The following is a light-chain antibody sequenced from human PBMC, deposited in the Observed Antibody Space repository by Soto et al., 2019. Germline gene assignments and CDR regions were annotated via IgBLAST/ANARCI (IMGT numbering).Light chain of an antibody. CDR1: QRVNIN. CDR3: QHYNTWPWT. CDR2: GAS. J-gene: IGKJ1*01. V-gene: IGKV3-15*01. Sequence: EVAMAQTPVTLSVSPGERATLSCRASQRVNINLAWYQQKPGQAPRLLIYGASTRATGIHARFSGSGSGTEFILTIRSLQSEDFAVYYCQHYNTWPWTFGQGTKVDIK.